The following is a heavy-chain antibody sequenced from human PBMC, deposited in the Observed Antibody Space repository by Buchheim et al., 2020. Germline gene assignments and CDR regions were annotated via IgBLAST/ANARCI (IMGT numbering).Heavy chain of an antibody. CDR2: ISGSGGST. V-gene: IGHV3-23*01. Sequence: EVQLLESGGGLVQPGGSLRLSCAASGFTFSSYAMSWVRQAPGKGLEWVSAISGSGGSTYYADSVKGRFTISRDNSKNTLYLQMNSLRAEDTAVYYCAKAGNSSGYYWLWDWYFDLWGRGTL. CDR3: AKAGNSSGYYWLWDWYFDL. D-gene: IGHD3-22*01. CDR1: GFTFSSYA. J-gene: IGHJ2*01.